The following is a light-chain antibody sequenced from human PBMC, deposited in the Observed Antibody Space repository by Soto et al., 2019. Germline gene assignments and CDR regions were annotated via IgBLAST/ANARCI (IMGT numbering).Light chain of an antibody. CDR3: HQYYSFPQT. Sequence: DIVMTQSPDSLAVSLGERATINCKSSQSVLHSSNNKNYLAWYQQKPGQPPRLLIYWASTRESGVPDRFSGSGSATDFTLTISRLQAEDVSVYYCHQYYSFPQTFGQGTNLDIK. V-gene: IGKV4-1*01. CDR1: QSVLHSSNNKNY. CDR2: WAS. J-gene: IGKJ2*01.